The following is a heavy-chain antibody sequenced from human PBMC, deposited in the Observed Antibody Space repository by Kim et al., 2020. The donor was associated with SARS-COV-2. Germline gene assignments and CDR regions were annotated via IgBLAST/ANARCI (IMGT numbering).Heavy chain of an antibody. CDR3: ASGLKGYGSGSYYNVPSYYYYYMDV. J-gene: IGHJ6*03. CDR1: GGSFSGYY. V-gene: IGHV4-34*01. D-gene: IGHD3-10*01. Sequence: SETLSLTCAVYGGSFSGYYWSWIRQPPGKGLEWIGEINHSGSTNYNPSLKSRVTISVDTSKNQFSLKLSSVTAADTAVYYCASGLKGYGSGSYYNVPSYYYYYMDVWGKGTTVTVSS. CDR2: INHSGST.